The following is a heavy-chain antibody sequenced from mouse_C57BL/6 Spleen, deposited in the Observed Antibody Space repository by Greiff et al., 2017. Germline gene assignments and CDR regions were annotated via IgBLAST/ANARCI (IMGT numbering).Heavy chain of an antibody. J-gene: IGHJ2*01. Sequence: EVMLVESEGGLVQPGSSMKLSCTASGFTFSDYYMAWVRQVPDKGLEWVANINYDGSSTYYLDSLKSRFIISRDNAKNILYLQMSSLKSEDTATYYCAREGYGLDYWGQGTTLTVSS. CDR3: AREGYGLDY. D-gene: IGHD1-1*01. CDR1: GFTFSDYY. CDR2: INYDGSST. V-gene: IGHV5-16*01.